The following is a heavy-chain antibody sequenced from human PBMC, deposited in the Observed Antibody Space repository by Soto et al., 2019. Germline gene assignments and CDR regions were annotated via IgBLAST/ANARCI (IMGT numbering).Heavy chain of an antibody. CDR3: ARDPPITGTLRGATLMDF. Sequence: QIHLVQSGAEVKKPGASVKVSCKASGYIFASHGLSWVRQAPGQGLERMGCMCAYNGDTTYEHRFRDRVTMTADPFTSTAYLELRSLTSADTAVYYCARDPPITGTLRGATLMDFWGQGTTVTVSS. V-gene: IGHV1-18*04. CDR2: MCAYNGDT. D-gene: IGHD1-1*01. J-gene: IGHJ6*02. CDR1: GYIFASHG.